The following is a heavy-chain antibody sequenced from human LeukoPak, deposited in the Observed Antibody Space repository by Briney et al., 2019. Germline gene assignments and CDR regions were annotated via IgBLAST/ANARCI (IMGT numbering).Heavy chain of an antibody. D-gene: IGHD3-10*01. CDR2: IYYSGST. J-gene: IGHJ5*02. V-gene: IGHV4-59*01. CDR1: GGSISSYY. Sequence: SETLSLTCTVSGGSISSYYWSWIRQPPGKGLEWIGYIYYSGSTNYSPSLKSRVTISVDTSKNQFSLKLSSVTAADTAVYYCAREVKKGWFDPWGQGTLVTVSS. CDR3: AREVKKGWFDP.